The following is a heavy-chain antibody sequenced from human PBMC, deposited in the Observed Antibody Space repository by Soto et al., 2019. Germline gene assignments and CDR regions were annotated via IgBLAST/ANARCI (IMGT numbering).Heavy chain of an antibody. Sequence: EVQLVESGGGLLKPGDSLRLSCATSGFTFSDTYLSWVRQAPGKGLEWVGRIKRQADGGTTDYAAPVKDRFTISRDDSNNTLYLQMNSLKTEDTALYYCTTGLSNGYYNFDYWGQGTLVTVSS. V-gene: IGHV3-15*01. CDR2: IKRQADGGTT. D-gene: IGHD3-22*01. J-gene: IGHJ4*02. CDR3: TTGLSNGYYNFDY. CDR1: GFTFSDTY.